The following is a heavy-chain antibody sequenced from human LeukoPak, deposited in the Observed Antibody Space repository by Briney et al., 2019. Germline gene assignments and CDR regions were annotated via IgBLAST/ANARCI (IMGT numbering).Heavy chain of an antibody. Sequence: GGSLRLSCAASGFTVSSNYMSWVRQAPGKGLKWVSVIYSGGSTYYADSVKGRFTISRDNSKNTLYLQMNSLRAEDTAVYYCAREVPMTTVTHDAFDIWGQGTMVTVSS. CDR3: AREVPMTTVTHDAFDI. D-gene: IGHD4-17*01. J-gene: IGHJ3*02. CDR2: IYSGGST. V-gene: IGHV3-53*01. CDR1: GFTVSSNY.